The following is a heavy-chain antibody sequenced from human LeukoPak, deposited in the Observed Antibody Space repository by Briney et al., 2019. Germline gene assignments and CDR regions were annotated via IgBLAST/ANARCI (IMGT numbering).Heavy chain of an antibody. CDR2: ISSSSSTI. J-gene: IGHJ4*02. CDR1: GFTFSSYS. CDR3: ARVDSSWSFDY. V-gene: IGHV3-48*01. Sequence: PGGSLRLSCAASGFTFSSYSMNWVRQAPGKGLEWVSYISSSSSTIYYADSVKGRFTISRDNAKNSLYLQMNSLRAEDTAVYYCARVDSSWSFDYWGQGTLVTVSS. D-gene: IGHD6-13*01.